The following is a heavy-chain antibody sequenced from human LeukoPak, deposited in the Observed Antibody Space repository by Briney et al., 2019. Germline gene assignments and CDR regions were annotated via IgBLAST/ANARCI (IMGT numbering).Heavy chain of an antibody. CDR2: IYTSGST. CDR1: GGSINNYY. V-gene: IGHV4-4*07. J-gene: IGHJ5*01. CDR3: ARDPSYTSGWFDY. Sequence: PSETLSLTCTVSGGSINNYYWSWIRQPAGKGLEWIGRIYTSGSTNYNPSLKSRVTMSADTSKNQISLKLSSVTAADSAMCYCARDPSYTSGWFDYWGQGTLVTVSS. D-gene: IGHD6-19*01.